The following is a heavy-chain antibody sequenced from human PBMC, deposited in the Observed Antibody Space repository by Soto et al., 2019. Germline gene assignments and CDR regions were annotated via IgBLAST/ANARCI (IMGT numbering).Heavy chain of an antibody. J-gene: IGHJ3*02. CDR3: ARRGLGIDAFDI. CDR2: IYYSGST. CDR1: GGSISSYY. Sequence: SETLSLTCTVSGGSISSYYWSWIRQPPGKGLEWIGYIYYSGSTNYNPSLKSRVTISVDTSKNQFSLKLSSVTAADTAVYYCARRGLGIDAFDIWGQGTMVTVSS. D-gene: IGHD7-27*01. V-gene: IGHV4-59*08.